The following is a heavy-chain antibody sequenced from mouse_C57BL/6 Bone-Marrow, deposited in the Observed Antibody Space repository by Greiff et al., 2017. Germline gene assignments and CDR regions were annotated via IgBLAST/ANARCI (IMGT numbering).Heavy chain of an antibody. J-gene: IGHJ1*03. D-gene: IGHD2-4*01. V-gene: IGHV14-4*01. CDR2: IDPENGDT. CDR1: GFNIKDDY. CDR3: TTDYDYGYFDV. Sequence: VQLQQSGAELVRPGASVKLSCTASGFNIKDDYMHWVKQRPEQGLEWIGWIDPENGDTEYASKFQGQATITADTSSNTAYLQLSSLTSEDTAVYYCTTDYDYGYFDVWGTGTTVTVSS.